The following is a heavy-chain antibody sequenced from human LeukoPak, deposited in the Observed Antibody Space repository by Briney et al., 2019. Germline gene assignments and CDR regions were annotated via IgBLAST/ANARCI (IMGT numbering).Heavy chain of an antibody. V-gene: IGHV1-2*02. CDR3: ARGYYDSSAYYSADY. CDR1: GYTFTGYY. Sequence: GSSVKVSCKASGYTFTGYYIHWVRQAPGQGLEWMGWINPNTGDTNYARKFQGRVTMTRDTSISTAYMELTRLRSDDTAVYYCARGYYDSSAYYSADYWGQGTLVTVSS. D-gene: IGHD3-22*01. CDR2: INPNTGDT. J-gene: IGHJ4*02.